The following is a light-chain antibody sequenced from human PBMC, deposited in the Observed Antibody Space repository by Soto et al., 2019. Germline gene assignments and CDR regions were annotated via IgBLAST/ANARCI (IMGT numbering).Light chain of an antibody. CDR1: QSVSSSY. V-gene: IGKV3-20*01. CDR2: GES. CDR3: QQYGSSRT. J-gene: IGKJ1*01. Sequence: EIVLTQSPGTLSLSPGERATLSCRASQSVSSSYLAWYQQKPGQAPRLLIYGESSRATGIPDRFSGSGSGTDFTLTISRLEPEDFAVYYCQQYGSSRTFGQGTKVDNK.